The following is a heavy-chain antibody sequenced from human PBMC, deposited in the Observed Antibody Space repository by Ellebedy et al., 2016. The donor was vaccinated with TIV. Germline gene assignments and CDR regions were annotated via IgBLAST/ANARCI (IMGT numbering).Heavy chain of an antibody. Sequence: AASVKVSCKASGYTFTTYYMHWLRQAPGQGLEWMGIIRPSSGTSRSHHKFQGRVALLGDTSTSTVYMELSSLKSEDTAVYYCARESPYTYYFDFWGQGTLVTVSS. CDR1: GYTFTTYY. CDR2: IRPSSGTS. D-gene: IGHD2-2*02. V-gene: IGHV1-46*01. J-gene: IGHJ4*02. CDR3: ARESPYTYYFDF.